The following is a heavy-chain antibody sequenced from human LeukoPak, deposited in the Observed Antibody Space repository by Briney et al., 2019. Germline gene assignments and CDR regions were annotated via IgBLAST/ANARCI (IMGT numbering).Heavy chain of an antibody. D-gene: IGHD5-18*01. CDR2: ISSSSTII. CDR3: ARDKSSGSYGSYYFDS. V-gene: IGHV3-48*01. J-gene: IGHJ4*02. Sequence: PGGSLRLSCAASGFTFSYYRMNWVRQAPGKGLEWVSYISSSSTIIYCANSVKGRFTISRDNAKNSLYLQMNSLRAEDTAVYYCARDKSSGSYGSYYFDSWGQGTLVTVSS. CDR1: GFTFSYYR.